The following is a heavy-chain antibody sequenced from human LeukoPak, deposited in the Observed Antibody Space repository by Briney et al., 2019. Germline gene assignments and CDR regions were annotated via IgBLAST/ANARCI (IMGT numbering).Heavy chain of an antibody. Sequence: PGGSLRLSCAASGFTFTSYSMDWVRHAPGKGLECVLTICGGGGSTYYADSVKGRFTISRDNSKNTLYLQVNSLRGEDTAVYYCAKGGKWDVTPFDYWGQGTLVTVSS. J-gene: IGHJ4*02. CDR1: GFTFTSYS. D-gene: IGHD1-26*01. CDR3: AKGGKWDVTPFDY. CDR2: ICGGGGST. V-gene: IGHV3-23*01.